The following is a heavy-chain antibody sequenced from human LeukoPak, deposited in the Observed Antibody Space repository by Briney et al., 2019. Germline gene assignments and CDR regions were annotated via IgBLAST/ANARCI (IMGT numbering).Heavy chain of an antibody. CDR1: GFIFSGYE. D-gene: IGHD2-2*01. CDR3: ARKYCSSTSCLFDR. CDR2: ISNSGSTI. J-gene: IGHJ4*02. Sequence: GGSLRLSCVASGFIFSGYEMNWVRQAPGKGLEWVSYISNSGSTIYYADSVKGRFTISRDNAKNSLYLQMNSLRAEDTAVYYCARKYCSSTSCLFDRWGQGTLVTVSS. V-gene: IGHV3-48*03.